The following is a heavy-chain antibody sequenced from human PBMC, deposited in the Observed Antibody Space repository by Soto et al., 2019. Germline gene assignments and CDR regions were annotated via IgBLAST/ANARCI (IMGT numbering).Heavy chain of an antibody. CDR1: GVFLNNFF. V-gene: IGHV4-39*01. CDR2: IYYSGST. D-gene: IGHD2-2*02. Sequence: PSEPRSVNWSVSGVFLNNFFRGWIRQPPGKGLEWIGSIYYSGSTYYNPSLKSRVTISVDTSKNQFSLKLSSVTAADTAVYYCARRGKMNKYCSSTSCYSWFDPWGQGTLVTVSS. CDR3: ARRGKMNKYCSSTSCYSWFDP. J-gene: IGHJ5*02.